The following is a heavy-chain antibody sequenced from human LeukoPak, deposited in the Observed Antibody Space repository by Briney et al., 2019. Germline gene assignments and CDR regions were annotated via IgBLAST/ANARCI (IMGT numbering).Heavy chain of an antibody. J-gene: IGHJ6*02. D-gene: IGHD3-10*01. CDR2: ISTSSSFI. V-gene: IGHV3-48*02. CDR1: GFTVSSYS. CDR3: MVRGG. Sequence: PGVSLRLSCAASGFTVSSYSMNWVRQAPGKGLEWVSYISTSSSFINYADSVKGRFTISRDNAKNSLYLQMNSLRDEDTAVYYFMVRGGWGQGTTVTVSS.